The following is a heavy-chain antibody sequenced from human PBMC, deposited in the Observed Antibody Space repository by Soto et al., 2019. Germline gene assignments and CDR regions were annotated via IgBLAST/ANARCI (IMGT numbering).Heavy chain of an antibody. D-gene: IGHD1-26*01. Sequence: VQLVESGGGVVQPGRSLRLSCAASGFTFSSYAMSWVRQAPGKGLEWVSAISGSGGSTYYADSVKGRFTISRDNSKNTLYLQMNSLRAEDTAVYYCAQGVGRPDYFDYWGQGTLVTVSS. V-gene: IGHV3-23*04. J-gene: IGHJ4*02. CDR1: GFTFSSYA. CDR3: AQGVGRPDYFDY. CDR2: ISGSGGST.